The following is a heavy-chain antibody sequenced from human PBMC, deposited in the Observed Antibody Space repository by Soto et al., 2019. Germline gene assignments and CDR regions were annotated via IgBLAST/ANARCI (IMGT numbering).Heavy chain of an antibody. Sequence: QVQLVESGGGVVQPGTSLRLSCAAAGFTFSTFAMHWVRQAPGKGLEWVAVISYDGNNKYYADSVKGRFTISRDTSKNTLYLQMGSLRAEDTAVYYCAKDRYGANSSWYYFDYCGQGILVTVSS. CDR1: GFTFSTFA. J-gene: IGHJ4*02. CDR3: AKDRYGANSSWYYFDY. V-gene: IGHV3-30*18. D-gene: IGHD4-17*01. CDR2: ISYDGNNK.